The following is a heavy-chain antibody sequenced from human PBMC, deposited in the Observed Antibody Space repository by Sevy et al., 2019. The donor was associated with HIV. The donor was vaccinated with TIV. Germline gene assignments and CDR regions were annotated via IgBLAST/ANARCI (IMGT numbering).Heavy chain of an antibody. V-gene: IGHV1-18*01. Sequence: ASVKVSCKPSGYTFTTYGINWVRQAPGQGLEWMGWINIYNGNIIYGKKFQGRVTMTRETSTNTAYMELTRLTSDDTAVYYCARKRSLGEPSDPWGHGTLVTVSS. D-gene: IGHD3-16*01. CDR1: GYTFTTYG. CDR3: ARKRSLGEPSDP. J-gene: IGHJ5*02. CDR2: INIYNGNI.